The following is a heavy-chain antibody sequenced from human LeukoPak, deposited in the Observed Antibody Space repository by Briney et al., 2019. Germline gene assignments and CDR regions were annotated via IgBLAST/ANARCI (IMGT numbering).Heavy chain of an antibody. J-gene: IGHJ4*02. Sequence: GGSLRLSCAASGFTSDDYAMHWVRQAPGKGLEWVSLIIWDGGSTDYADSVKGRFTISRDNSKNSLYLQMNSLRTDDTALYYCAKVSRPIASHYYYDYWGQGTLVTVSS. V-gene: IGHV3-43D*03. CDR2: IIWDGGST. CDR3: AKVSRPIASHYYYDY. CDR1: GFTSDDYA. D-gene: IGHD3-3*02.